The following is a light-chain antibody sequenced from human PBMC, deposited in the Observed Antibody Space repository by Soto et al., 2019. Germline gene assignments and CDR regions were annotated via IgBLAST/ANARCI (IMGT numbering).Light chain of an antibody. Sequence: QSVLTQPPSVSGAPGPRVTISCTGSSSNIGSGYDVHWYQQLPGAAPKLLIYGNNNRPSGVPDRFCDSKSGTSASLAIIGLQAEVEGDYHCQSFDSRLSGWVFGGGTKVTVL. V-gene: IGLV1-40*01. CDR2: GNN. J-gene: IGLJ3*02. CDR3: QSFDSRLSGWV. CDR1: SSNIGSGYD.